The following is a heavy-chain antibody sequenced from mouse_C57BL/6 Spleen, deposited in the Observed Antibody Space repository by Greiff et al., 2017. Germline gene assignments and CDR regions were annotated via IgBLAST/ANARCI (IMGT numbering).Heavy chain of an antibody. J-gene: IGHJ4*01. V-gene: IGHV10-1*01. CDR2: IRSKSNNYAT. CDR1: GFSFNTYA. Sequence: EVKLVESGGGLVQPKGSLKLSCAASGFSFNTYAMNWVRQAPGKGLEWVARIRSKSNNYATYYADSVKDRFTISRDDSESMLYMQMNNVNTEDNDIYYCVRQDYAYAMGYWGQGTSVTVSS. CDR3: VRQDYAYAMGY. D-gene: IGHD1-1*01.